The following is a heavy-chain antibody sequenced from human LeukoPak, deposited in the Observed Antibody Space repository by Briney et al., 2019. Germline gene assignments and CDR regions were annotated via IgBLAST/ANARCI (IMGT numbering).Heavy chain of an antibody. Sequence: SETLSLTCTVSGGSISSSSYYWGWIRQPPGKGLEWIGSIYYSGSTYYNPSLKSRVTISVDTSKNQFSLKLSSVTAADTGVYYCARHYGSFYDAFIIWGRGKMVTVSS. V-gene: IGHV4-39*07. CDR3: ARHYGSFYDAFII. D-gene: IGHD3-10*01. CDR1: GGSISSSSYY. J-gene: IGHJ3*02. CDR2: IYYSGST.